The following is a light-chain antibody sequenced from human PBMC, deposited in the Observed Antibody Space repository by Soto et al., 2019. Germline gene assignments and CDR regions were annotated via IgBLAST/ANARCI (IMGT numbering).Light chain of an antibody. Sequence: SALTQPASVSGSPGQSITISCTGTSSDVSGYVYVSWYQQHPGKAPKLLIYEVSKRPSGVSDRFSGSNSGNTASLTIAGLQAEDEADYYCSSYTINTLYVLGSGTKVTVL. CDR2: EVS. CDR1: SSDVSGYVY. V-gene: IGLV2-14*01. J-gene: IGLJ1*01. CDR3: SSYTINTLYV.